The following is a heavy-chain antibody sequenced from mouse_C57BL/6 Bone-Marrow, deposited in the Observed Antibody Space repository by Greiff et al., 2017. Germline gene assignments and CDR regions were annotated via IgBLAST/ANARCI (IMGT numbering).Heavy chain of an antibody. J-gene: IGHJ2*01. Sequence: QVQLQQPGAELVRPGTSVKLSCKASGYTFTSYWMHWVKQRPGQGLEWIGVIDPSDSYTNYNQKFKGKATLTVDTSSSTAYMQLSSLTSEDSAVYYCVSRRFYYFDYWGQGTTLTVSS. CDR1: GYTFTSYW. V-gene: IGHV1-59*01. D-gene: IGHD3-3*01. CDR2: IDPSDSYT. CDR3: VSRRFYYFDY.